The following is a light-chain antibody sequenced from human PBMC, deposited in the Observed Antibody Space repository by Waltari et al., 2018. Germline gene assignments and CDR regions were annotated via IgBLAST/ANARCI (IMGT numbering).Light chain of an antibody. CDR2: GAS. Sequence: EVVLTQSPGTLSLSPGESATLSCRASQSVGSSYLAWYQQKPGQAPRLLIYGASSVATGIPDRFSGSGSGTDFTLPINRLQPEDFAVYYCQQCGSSPWTFGQGTRVEIK. V-gene: IGKV3-20*01. CDR3: QQCGSSPWT. J-gene: IGKJ1*01. CDR1: QSVGSSY.